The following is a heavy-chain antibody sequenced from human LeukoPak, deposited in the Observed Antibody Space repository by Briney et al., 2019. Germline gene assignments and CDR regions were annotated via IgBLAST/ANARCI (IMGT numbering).Heavy chain of an antibody. J-gene: IGHJ4*02. CDR2: ISASGGST. CDR1: GFTFSSYA. D-gene: IGHD6-13*01. V-gene: IGHV3-23*01. Sequence: PGGSLRLSCAASGFTFSSYAVSWVRQAPGKGLEWVSTISASGGSTYYADSVKGRFTISRDNSKNTLYLQMNSLRAEDTAVYYCAKGRSSNPQDYFDFWGQGTLVTVSS. CDR3: AKGRSSNPQDYFDF.